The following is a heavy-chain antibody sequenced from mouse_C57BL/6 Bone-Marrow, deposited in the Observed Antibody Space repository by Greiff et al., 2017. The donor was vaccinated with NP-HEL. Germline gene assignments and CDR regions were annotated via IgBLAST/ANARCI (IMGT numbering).Heavy chain of an antibody. V-gene: IGHV1-64*01. J-gene: IGHJ4*01. CDR2: IHPNSGST. CDR1: GYTFTSYW. CDR3: ARRGSSYNYAMDY. Sequence: QVQLQQPGAELVKPGASVKLSCKASGYTFTSYWMHWVKQRPGQGLEWIGMIHPNSGSTNYNEKFKSKATLTVDKSSSTAYKQLSSLASEDSAVYDCARRGSSYNYAMDYWGQGTSVTVSS. D-gene: IGHD1-1*01.